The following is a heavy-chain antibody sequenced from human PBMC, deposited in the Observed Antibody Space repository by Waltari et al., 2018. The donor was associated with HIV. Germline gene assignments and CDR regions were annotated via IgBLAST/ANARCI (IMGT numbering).Heavy chain of an antibody. CDR2: ISFDGSNK. D-gene: IGHD3-16*02. V-gene: IGHV3-30-3*01. Sequence: QVQLVESGGGVVKPGRSLRLFLDASGFTFSQDAMHWVRQAPGKGLEWVAVISFDGSNKYYADSVKGRVTISRDNSKNTLHLQMNSLRAEDTAVYYCVRDRSLKTWGQGTLVTVSS. CDR1: GFTFSQDA. CDR3: VRDRSLKT. J-gene: IGHJ5*02.